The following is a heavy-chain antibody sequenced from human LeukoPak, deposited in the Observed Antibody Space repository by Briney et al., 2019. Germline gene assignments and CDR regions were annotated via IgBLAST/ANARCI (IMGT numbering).Heavy chain of an antibody. CDR3: ARYSDGGSSDYFDY. V-gene: IGHV1-69*04. CDR2: IIPILGIA. Sequence: SVKVSCKASGGTFSSYAISWVRQAPGQGLEWMGRIIPILGIANCAQKFQGRVTITADKSTSTAYMELSSLRSEDTAVYYCARYSDGGSSDYFDYWGQGTLVTVSS. CDR1: GGTFSSYA. D-gene: IGHD4-23*01. J-gene: IGHJ4*02.